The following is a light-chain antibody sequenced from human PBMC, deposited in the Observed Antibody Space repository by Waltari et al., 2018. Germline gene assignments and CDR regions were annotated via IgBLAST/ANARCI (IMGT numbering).Light chain of an antibody. CDR3: AAWDDNLNGWV. J-gene: IGLJ3*02. V-gene: IGLV1-44*01. CDR1: SSNIGSNT. Sequence: QSVLTQPPSASGTPGQRVTISCSGSSSNIGSNTINWYQQLPGTAPKLLIFSNDRWPSGVPERFSGSKSGTSGSLAISGLQSEDEADYYCAAWDDNLNGWVFGGGTKLTVL. CDR2: SND.